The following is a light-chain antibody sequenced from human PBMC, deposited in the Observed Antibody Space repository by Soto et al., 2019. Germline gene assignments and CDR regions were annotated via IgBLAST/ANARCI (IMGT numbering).Light chain of an antibody. CDR1: QSVSSY. CDR2: DAS. V-gene: IGKV3-11*01. Sequence: EIVLTQSPATLSLSPGERATLSGRASQSVSSYFAWYQQKPGQAPRLLIYDASNRATGLPARFSGSGSGTDFTLTISSLEPEDFAVYYCQQRSNWSRTFGQGTKVEIK. J-gene: IGKJ1*01. CDR3: QQRSNWSRT.